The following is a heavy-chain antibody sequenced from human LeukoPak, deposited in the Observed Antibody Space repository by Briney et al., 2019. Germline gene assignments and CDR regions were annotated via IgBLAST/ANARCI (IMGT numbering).Heavy chain of an antibody. D-gene: IGHD6-13*01. CDR1: GGSISSYY. Sequence: SETLSLTCTVSGGSISSYYWSWIRQSPGKGVEWIGYMYYSGSTNYNPSLKSRVTISEDTSKNQFSLKLSSVTAADTAVYYCARARKQQLYFDAFDIWGQGTMVTVSS. CDR2: MYYSGST. V-gene: IGHV4-59*08. J-gene: IGHJ3*02. CDR3: ARARKQQLYFDAFDI.